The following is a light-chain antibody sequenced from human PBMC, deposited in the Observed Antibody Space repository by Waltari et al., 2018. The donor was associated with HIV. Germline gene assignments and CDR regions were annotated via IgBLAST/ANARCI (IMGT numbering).Light chain of an antibody. J-gene: IGKJ2*01. V-gene: IGKV1-39*01. CDR3: QQSYSTPYT. CDR2: AAS. CDR1: QSISSY. Sequence: DIQMTQSPSSLSASVGDRVTITCRASQSISSYLNWYQQKPGKATKLLIYAASSLQSGDPTRFSGSGSGTDFTLTISSLQPEDFATYYCQQSYSTPYTFGQGTKLEIK.